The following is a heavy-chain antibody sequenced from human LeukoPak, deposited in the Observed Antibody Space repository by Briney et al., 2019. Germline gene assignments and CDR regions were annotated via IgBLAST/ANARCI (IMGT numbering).Heavy chain of an antibody. Sequence: ASVRVSCTASGYTFTSYDINWVRQAPGQGLEWMGWMNPNSGNTGYAQKFQGRVTMTRNTSISTAYMELSSLRSEDTAVYYCARRSIAARAGADYWGQGTLVTVSS. D-gene: IGHD6-6*01. CDR3: ARRSIAARAGADY. CDR2: MNPNSGNT. J-gene: IGHJ4*02. CDR1: GYTFTSYD. V-gene: IGHV1-8*01.